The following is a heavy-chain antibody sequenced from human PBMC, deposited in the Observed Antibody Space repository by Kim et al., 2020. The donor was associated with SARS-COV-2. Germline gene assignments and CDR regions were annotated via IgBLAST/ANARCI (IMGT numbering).Heavy chain of an antibody. J-gene: IGHJ4*01. D-gene: IGHD6-19*01. Sequence: GGSLRLSCAASGLTFSNYAMHWIRQAPGKGLEWVTYISYNGRNIYYPDSVKGRFTISRDSSKNSLYLQMSSLRAEDTAVYYCATEQWLDSNYIHYFDYWG. CDR2: ISYNGRNI. CDR3: ATEQWLDSNYIHYFDY. V-gene: IGHV3-30*04. CDR1: GLTFSNYA.